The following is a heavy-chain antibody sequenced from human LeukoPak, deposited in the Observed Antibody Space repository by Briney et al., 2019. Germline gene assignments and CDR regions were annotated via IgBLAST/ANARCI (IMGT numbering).Heavy chain of an antibody. Sequence: EMLPLTSASAGGSSSSYYCCGIRQPPGRGQEWIGYIYYSGSTNYNPSLKSRVTISVDTSKNKFSLKISTLTSADTAVTDRPKQGGGTTSYFAYRGQGTLVTVSS. V-gene: IGHV4-59*08. J-gene: IGHJ4*02. CDR2: IYYSGST. CDR1: GGSSSSYY. D-gene: IGHD2/OR15-2a*01. CDR3: PKQGGGTTSYFAY.